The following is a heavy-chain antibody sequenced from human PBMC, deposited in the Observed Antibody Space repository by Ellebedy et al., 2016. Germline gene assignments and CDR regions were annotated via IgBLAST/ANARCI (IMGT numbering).Heavy chain of an antibody. CDR1: AYSISSGNY. CDR3: ARERASYTGGYYMDV. D-gene: IGHD3-16*01. Sequence: SETLSLTXTVSAYSISSGNYWAWIRQPPGKGLEWIGYIHYSGSTYYNPSLRSRVTISVDTSKKYFSLKLSSVTAADTAVYYCARERASYTGGYYMDVWGKGTTVTVSS. CDR2: IHYSGST. J-gene: IGHJ6*03. V-gene: IGHV4-31*03.